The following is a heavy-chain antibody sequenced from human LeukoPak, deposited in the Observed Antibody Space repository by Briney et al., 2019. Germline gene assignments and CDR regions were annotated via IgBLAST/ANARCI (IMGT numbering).Heavy chain of an antibody. D-gene: IGHD5-18*01. Sequence: SVKVSCKASGGTFSSYAISWVRQAPGQGLEWMGGIIPIFGTANYAQKFQGRVTITTDESTSTAYMELSSLRSEDTAVYYCYHVDTAMVAYWGQGTLVTVSS. CDR1: GGTFSSYA. CDR3: YHVDTAMVAY. V-gene: IGHV1-69*05. CDR2: IIPIFGTA. J-gene: IGHJ4*02.